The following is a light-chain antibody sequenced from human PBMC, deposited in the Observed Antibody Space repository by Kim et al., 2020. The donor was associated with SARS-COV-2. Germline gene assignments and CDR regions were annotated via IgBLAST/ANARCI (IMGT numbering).Light chain of an antibody. J-gene: IGKJ1*01. CDR2: DAS. CDR1: QSVGRNY. V-gene: IGKV3-20*01. Sequence: SPGEGATLSCRASQSVGRNYLAWYQQKPGRAPRLLIYDASTRATDIPDRFSGSGSGTDFTHTISRLEPEDFAVYYCHQYANSPRTFGQGTKVDIK. CDR3: HQYANSPRT.